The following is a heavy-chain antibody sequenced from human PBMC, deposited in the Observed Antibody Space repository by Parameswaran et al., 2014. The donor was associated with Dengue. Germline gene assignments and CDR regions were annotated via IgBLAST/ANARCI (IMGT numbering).Heavy chain of an antibody. CDR3: ASALGAARYHNWFDP. D-gene: IGHD3-16*01. J-gene: IGHJ5*02. CDR2: IYHSGST. V-gene: IGHV4-4*02. Sequence: VRHGSQGRGLEWIGEIYHSGSTNYNPSLKSRVTISVDKSKNQFSLKLSSVTAADTAVYYCASALGAARYHNWFDPWGQGTLVTVSS.